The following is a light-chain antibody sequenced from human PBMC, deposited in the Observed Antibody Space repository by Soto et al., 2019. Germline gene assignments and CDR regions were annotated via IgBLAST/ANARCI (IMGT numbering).Light chain of an antibody. CDR3: GTWDSSLSAGRV. Sequence: QSVLTQPPSVSAAPGQKVTISCSGNNSNIGNNYVSWYQQLPGTAPKLLIYENDKRPSGIPDRFSGSKSGTSATLGITGLQTGDEADYYCGTWDSSLSAGRVFGGGTKVTVL. CDR1: NSNIGNNY. CDR2: END. J-gene: IGLJ3*02. V-gene: IGLV1-51*02.